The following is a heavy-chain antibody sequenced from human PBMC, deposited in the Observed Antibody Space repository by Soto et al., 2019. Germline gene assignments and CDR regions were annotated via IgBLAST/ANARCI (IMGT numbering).Heavy chain of an antibody. CDR3: ARTYYYATGGMDV. D-gene: IGHD3-10*01. Sequence: GGSLRLSCAASGFTVSSNYMSWVRQAPGKGLEWVSVIYSGGSTYYADSVKGRFTISRDNSKNTLCLQMNSLRAEDTAVYYCARTYYYATGGMDVWGQGTTVTVSS. CDR1: GFTVSSNY. CDR2: IYSGGST. V-gene: IGHV3-53*01. J-gene: IGHJ6*02.